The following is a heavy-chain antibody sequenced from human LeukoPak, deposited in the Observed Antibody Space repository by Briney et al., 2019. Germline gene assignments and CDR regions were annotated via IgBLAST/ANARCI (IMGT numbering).Heavy chain of an antibody. CDR1: GYSISSGYY. D-gene: IGHD3-10*01. CDR2: IYHSGST. Sequence: SETLSLTCTVSGYSISSGYYWGWIRQPPGKGLQWIGSIYHSGSTFYNPSLKSRATISLDTSKNQFSLKLSSVTAADPVVSYCARDGRGVIRDWGQGTLVTVSS. J-gene: IGHJ4*02. V-gene: IGHV4-38-2*02. CDR3: ARDGRGVIRD.